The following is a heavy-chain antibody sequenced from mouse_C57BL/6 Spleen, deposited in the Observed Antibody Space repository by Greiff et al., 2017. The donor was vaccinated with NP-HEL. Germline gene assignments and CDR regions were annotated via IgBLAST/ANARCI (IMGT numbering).Heavy chain of an antibody. Sequence: VQLQQSGAELVRPGASVTLSCKASGYTFTDYEMHWVKQTPVHGLEWIGAIDPETGGTAYNQKFKGKAILTADKSSSTAYMELRSLTSEDSAVYYCTRSLGSYYYGSSRYFDVWGTGTTVTVSS. CDR3: TRSLGSYYYGSSRYFDV. J-gene: IGHJ1*03. V-gene: IGHV1-15*01. CDR2: IDPETGGT. D-gene: IGHD1-1*01. CDR1: GYTFTDYE.